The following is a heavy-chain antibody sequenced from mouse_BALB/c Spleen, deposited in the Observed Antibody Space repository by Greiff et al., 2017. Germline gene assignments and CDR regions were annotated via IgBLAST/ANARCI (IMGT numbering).Heavy chain of an antibody. Sequence: VQLQQSGPGLVAPSQSLSITCTVSGFSLTSYGVHWVRQPPGKGLEWLGVIWAGGSTNYNSALMSRLSTSKDNSKSQVFLKMNSLQTDDTAMYYCAREWGNAMDYWGQGTSVTVSS. J-gene: IGHJ4*01. CDR1: GFSLTSYG. CDR3: AREWGNAMDY. V-gene: IGHV2-9*02. CDR2: IWAGGST.